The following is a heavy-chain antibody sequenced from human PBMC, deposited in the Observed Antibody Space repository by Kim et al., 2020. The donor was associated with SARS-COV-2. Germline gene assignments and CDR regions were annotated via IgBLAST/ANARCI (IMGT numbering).Heavy chain of an antibody. J-gene: IGHJ4*02. V-gene: IGHV3-74*01. CDR2: INSDGSST. D-gene: IGHD7-27*01. CDR3: ARVELGMGGFDY. Sequence: GGSLRHSCAASGFTFSSYWMHWVRQAPGKGLVWVSRINSDGSSTSYADSVKGRFTISRDNAKNTLYLQMNSLRAEDTAVYYCARVELGMGGFDYWGQGTLVTVSS. CDR1: GFTFSSYW.